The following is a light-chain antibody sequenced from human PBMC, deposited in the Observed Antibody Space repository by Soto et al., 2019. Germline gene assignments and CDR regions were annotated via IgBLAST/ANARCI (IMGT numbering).Light chain of an antibody. V-gene: IGLV2-14*03. CDR3: CSYADGSIYF. CDR1: SRDVGAYDY. CDR2: YVD. Sequence: SALTQPAPVSGSPGQSITISCTGTSRDVGAYDYVSWYLQYPDKAPQLLIYYVDHRPSGVSSRFSGSKSGNTASLTISGLQAEDEGDYYCCSYADGSIYFFGTGTKVTVL. J-gene: IGLJ1*01.